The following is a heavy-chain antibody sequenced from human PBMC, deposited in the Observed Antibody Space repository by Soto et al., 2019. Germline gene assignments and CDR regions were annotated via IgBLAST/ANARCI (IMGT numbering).Heavy chain of an antibody. CDR3: ASLFRGVIIDEFYD. V-gene: IGHV1-69*13. J-gene: IGHJ4*02. Sequence: GASVKVSCKASGGTFSSYAIGWVRQAPGQGLEWMGGIIPIFGTANYAQKFQGRVTITADESTSTAYMELSSLRSEDTAVYYCASLFRGVIIDEFYDWGQGTPVPGSA. D-gene: IGHD3-10*01. CDR2: IIPIFGTA. CDR1: GGTFSSYA.